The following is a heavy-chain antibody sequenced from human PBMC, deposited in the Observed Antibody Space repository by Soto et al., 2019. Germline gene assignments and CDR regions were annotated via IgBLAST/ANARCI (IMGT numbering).Heavy chain of an antibody. Sequence: QVQLQESGPGLVKPSGTLSLTCAVSGGFISSSNWWSWVRQPPGKGLEWIGEVYHSGITNYNPSLKSRVTISEDKSKNQFSLELTSVTDADTAVYYCAGNSGTYSFDYWGQGALVTVSS. V-gene: IGHV4-4*02. CDR1: GGFISSSNW. CDR3: AGNSGTYSFDY. J-gene: IGHJ4*02. D-gene: IGHD1-26*01. CDR2: VYHSGIT.